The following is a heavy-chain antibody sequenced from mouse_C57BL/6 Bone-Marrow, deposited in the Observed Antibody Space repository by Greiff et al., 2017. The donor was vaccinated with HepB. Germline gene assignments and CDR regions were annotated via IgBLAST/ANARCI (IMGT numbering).Heavy chain of an antibody. CDR3: ARRYYGSSFAMDY. CDR2: ISSGGSYT. D-gene: IGHD1-1*01. CDR1: GFTFSSYG. J-gene: IGHJ4*01. V-gene: IGHV5-6*01. Sequence: EVHLVESGGDLVKPGGSLKLSCAASGFTFSSYGMSWVRQTPDKRLEWVATISSGGSYTYYPDSVKGRFTISRDNAKNTLYLQMSSLKSEDTAMYYCARRYYGSSFAMDYWGQGTSVTVSS.